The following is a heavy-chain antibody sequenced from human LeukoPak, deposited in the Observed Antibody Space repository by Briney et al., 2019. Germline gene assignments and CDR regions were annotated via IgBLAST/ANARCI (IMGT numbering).Heavy chain of an antibody. CDR2: ISASGRDT. J-gene: IGHJ4*02. Sequence: GGSLRLSCAASGFTFSNYAMNWVRQAPGKGLEWASTISASGRDTYYADSVKGRFSISRDNSKSTLSLQMNSLRVEDTAVYYCAKDRPDYLDSNPFYDYWGQGTQVTVSS. CDR1: GFTFSNYA. D-gene: IGHD3-22*01. CDR3: AKDRPDYLDSNPFYDY. V-gene: IGHV3-23*01.